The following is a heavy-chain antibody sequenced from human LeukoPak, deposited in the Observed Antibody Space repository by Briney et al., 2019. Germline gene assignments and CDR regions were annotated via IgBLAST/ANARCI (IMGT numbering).Heavy chain of an antibody. CDR1: GYTFTGYY. CDR3: ARQGSSIAVAGTSHNWFDP. J-gene: IGHJ5*02. V-gene: IGHV1-2*02. Sequence: ASVKVSCKASGYTFTGYYMHWVRQAPGQGLEWMGWINPNSGGTNYAQKFQGRVTMTRDTSISTAYMELSRLRSDDTAVYYCARQGSSIAVAGTSHNWFDPWGQGTLVTVSS. D-gene: IGHD6-19*01. CDR2: INPNSGGT.